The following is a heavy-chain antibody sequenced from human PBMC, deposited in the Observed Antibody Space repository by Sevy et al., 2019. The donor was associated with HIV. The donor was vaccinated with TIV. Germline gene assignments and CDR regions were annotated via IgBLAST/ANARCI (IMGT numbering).Heavy chain of an antibody. J-gene: IGHJ6*03. Sequence: WGSLRLSCAASGFTFSSYSMNWVRQAPGKGLEWVSSISSSSSYIYYADSVKGRFTISRDNANNSLYLQMNSLRAEDTALYYCTRGGCTPTSCYLMDVWGKGTTVTVSS. D-gene: IGHD2-2*01. CDR1: GFTFSSYS. CDR2: ISSSSSYI. V-gene: IGHV3-21*06. CDR3: TRGGCTPTSCYLMDV.